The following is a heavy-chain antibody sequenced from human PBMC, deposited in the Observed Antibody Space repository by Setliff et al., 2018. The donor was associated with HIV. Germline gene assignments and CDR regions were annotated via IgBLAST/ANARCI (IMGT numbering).Heavy chain of an antibody. D-gene: IGHD4-17*01. CDR1: GGSISSYY. CDR2: IYYSGST. Sequence: SETLSLTCTVSGGSISSYYWSWIRQPPGKGLEWIGYIYYSGSTNYNPSLKSRITISVDTSKNQFSLKLISVTAADAAVYYCVRHSSMTTVTFDYWGQGTLVTV. CDR3: VRHSSMTTVTFDY. J-gene: IGHJ4*02. V-gene: IGHV4-59*08.